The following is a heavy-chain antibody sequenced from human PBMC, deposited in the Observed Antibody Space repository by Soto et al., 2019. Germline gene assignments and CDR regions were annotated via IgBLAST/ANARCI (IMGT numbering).Heavy chain of an antibody. J-gene: IGHJ6*03. D-gene: IGHD1-1*01. Sequence: SETLSLTCTVSGGSISSYYWSWIRQPPGKGLEWIGYIYYSGSTNYNPSLKSRVTISVDTSKNQFSLKLSSVTAADTAVYYCARLQAGDWNYYYYYMDVWGKGTKVTVSS. V-gene: IGHV4-59*08. CDR2: IYYSGST. CDR3: ARLQAGDWNYYYYYMDV. CDR1: GGSISSYY.